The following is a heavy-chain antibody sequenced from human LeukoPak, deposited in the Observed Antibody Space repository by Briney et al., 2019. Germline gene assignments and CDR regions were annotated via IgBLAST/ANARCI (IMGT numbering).Heavy chain of an antibody. D-gene: IGHD6-13*01. CDR3: ARDHDSSSWYYFDY. V-gene: IGHV4-31*03. Sequence: PSETLSLTCTVSGGSISSGGYYWSWIRQHPGKGLEWIGYIYYSGSTYYNPSLKSRVTISVDTSKNQFSLKLSSVTAADTAVYYCARDHDSSSWYYFDYWGQGTLVTVSP. CDR2: IYYSGST. J-gene: IGHJ4*02. CDR1: GGSISSGGYY.